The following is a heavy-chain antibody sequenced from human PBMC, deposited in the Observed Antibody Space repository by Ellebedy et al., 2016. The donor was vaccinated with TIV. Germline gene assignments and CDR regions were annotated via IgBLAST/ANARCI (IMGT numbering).Heavy chain of an antibody. Sequence: PGGSLRLSCAASGFTFSSYSMNWVRQAPGKGPEWVSYITGSGSTIYYADSVKGRFTVSRDNDENSLYLQMDSLRAEDTAVYYCARTEKGTFYFDYWGQGTLVTVSS. CDR3: ARTEKGTFYFDY. J-gene: IGHJ4*02. CDR2: ITGSGSTI. D-gene: IGHD2/OR15-2a*01. V-gene: IGHV3-48*04. CDR1: GFTFSSYS.